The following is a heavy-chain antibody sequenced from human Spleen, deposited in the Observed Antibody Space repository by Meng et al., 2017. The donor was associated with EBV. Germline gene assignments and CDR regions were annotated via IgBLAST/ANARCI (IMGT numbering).Heavy chain of an antibody. CDR1: GGSFSGYY. Sequence: QGELQQWGAGLLKPSETLSLTCAVYGGSFSGYYWSWIRQPPGKGLEWIGEINHSGSTNYNPSLKSRVTISVDTSKNQFSLKLSSVTAADTAVYYCAREGYSYGKGAHDYWGQGTLVTVSS. V-gene: IGHV4-34*01. CDR3: AREGYSYGKGAHDY. CDR2: INHSGST. D-gene: IGHD5-18*01. J-gene: IGHJ4*02.